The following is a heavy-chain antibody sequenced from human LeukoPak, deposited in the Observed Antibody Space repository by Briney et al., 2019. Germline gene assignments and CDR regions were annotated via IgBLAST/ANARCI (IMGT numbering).Heavy chain of an antibody. J-gene: IGHJ6*03. Sequence: HSETLSLTCAVSGGSIIRGGYSWNWIRQPPGNGLEWIGYIYYSGSIFYNPSLKSRVSISIDTSKNQFSLKLNSVTAADTAVYYCARDALLWFGESDHYMDVWGKGTTVTVSS. CDR1: GGSIIRGGYS. V-gene: IGHV4-30-4*07. CDR2: IYYSGSI. CDR3: ARDALLWFGESDHYMDV. D-gene: IGHD3-10*01.